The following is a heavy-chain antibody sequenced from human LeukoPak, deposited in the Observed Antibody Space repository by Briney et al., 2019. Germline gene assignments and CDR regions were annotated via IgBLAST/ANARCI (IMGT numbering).Heavy chain of an antibody. CDR3: ARGSGRLTFDY. V-gene: IGHV4-34*01. J-gene: IGHJ4*02. D-gene: IGHD6-19*01. Sequence: SETLSLTCAVSGGSFSGYYWSWIRQPPGKGLEWIGEINHSGSTNYNPSLKSRVTISVDTSKNQFSLKLSSVTAADTAVYYCARGSGRLTFDYWGQGTLVTVSS. CDR2: INHSGST. CDR1: GGSFSGYY.